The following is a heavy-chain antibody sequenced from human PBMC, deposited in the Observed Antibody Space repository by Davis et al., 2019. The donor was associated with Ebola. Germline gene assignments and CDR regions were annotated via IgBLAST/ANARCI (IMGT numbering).Heavy chain of an antibody. D-gene: IGHD3-10*01. CDR3: AKDFYGSGSYIDA. V-gene: IGHV3-9*01. CDR1: GLPFDNYA. CDR2: ITSNSGTT. J-gene: IGHJ5*02. Sequence: SLKISCATSGLPFDNYAMHWFRQAPGKGLEWVSGITSNSGTTAYADSVKGRFTISRDNAKDSLYLQMNSLRIEDTAFYYCAKDFYGSGSYIDAWGQGTLVAVSS.